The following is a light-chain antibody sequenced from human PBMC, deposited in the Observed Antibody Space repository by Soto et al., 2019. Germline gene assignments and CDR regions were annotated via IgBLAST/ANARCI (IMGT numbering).Light chain of an antibody. CDR3: SSYTSSSTFV. CDR1: RSDVGGYNY. Sequence: QSALTQPASVSGSPGQSITISCTGTRSDVGGYNYVSWYQQHPGKAPKLMIYDVTNRPSGVFNRFSGSKSGNTASLTISGIQFEDEADYYCSSYTSSSTFVFGTGTKVPVL. V-gene: IGLV2-14*01. CDR2: DVT. J-gene: IGLJ1*01.